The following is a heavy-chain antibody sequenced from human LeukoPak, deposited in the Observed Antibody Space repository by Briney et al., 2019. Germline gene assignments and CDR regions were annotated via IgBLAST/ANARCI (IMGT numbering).Heavy chain of an antibody. Sequence: PWESLRLSCAASGFSFSSYAMSWVRQAPGKGLEWVSGLSVSGSSTYFADSAKGRFTISRDNSKNTLYLQMNSLGAEDTAVYYCAKVAPYGNYVFDRWGQGTLVTVSS. CDR3: AKVAPYGNYVFDR. D-gene: IGHD3-10*02. CDR1: GFSFSSYA. V-gene: IGHV3-23*01. J-gene: IGHJ4*02. CDR2: LSVSGSST.